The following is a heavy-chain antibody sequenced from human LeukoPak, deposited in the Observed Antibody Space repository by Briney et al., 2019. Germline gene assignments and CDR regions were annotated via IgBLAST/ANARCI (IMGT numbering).Heavy chain of an antibody. CDR1: GFTFSSYW. CDR2: IKQDGSEK. Sequence: GGSLRLSCAASGFTFSSYWMSWVRQAPGKGLEWVANIKQDGSEKYYVDSVKGRFTISRDNAKNSLYLQMNSLRAEDTAVYYCAGSVVISGYCYFDYWGQGTLVTVSS. V-gene: IGHV3-7*01. D-gene: IGHD3-22*01. J-gene: IGHJ4*02. CDR3: AGSVVISGYCYFDY.